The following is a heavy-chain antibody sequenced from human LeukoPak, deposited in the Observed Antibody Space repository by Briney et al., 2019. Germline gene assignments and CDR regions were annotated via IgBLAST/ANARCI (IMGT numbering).Heavy chain of an antibody. Sequence: GRSLRLSCAASGFTFSSYAMSWVRQAPGKGLEWVSAISGSGGSTYYADSVKGRFTISRDNSKNTLYLQMNSLRAEDTAVYYCAKDRPNTIFGVVIAYYFDYWGQGTLVTVSS. CDR2: ISGSGGST. D-gene: IGHD3-3*01. J-gene: IGHJ4*02. CDR3: AKDRPNTIFGVVIAYYFDY. V-gene: IGHV3-23*01. CDR1: GFTFSSYA.